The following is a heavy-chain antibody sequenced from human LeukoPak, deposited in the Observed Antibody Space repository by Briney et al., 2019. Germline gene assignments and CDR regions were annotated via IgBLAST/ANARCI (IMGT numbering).Heavy chain of an antibody. CDR3: ARIRRGAARGSSDY. CDR1: GGSFSGYY. D-gene: IGHD6-6*01. CDR2: INHSGST. Sequence: SETLSLTCAVYGGSFSGYYWSWIRQPPGKGLEWIGEINHSGSTNYNPSLKSRVAISVDTSKNQFSLKLSSVTAADTAVYYCARIRRGAARGSSDYWGQGTLVTVSS. V-gene: IGHV4-34*01. J-gene: IGHJ4*02.